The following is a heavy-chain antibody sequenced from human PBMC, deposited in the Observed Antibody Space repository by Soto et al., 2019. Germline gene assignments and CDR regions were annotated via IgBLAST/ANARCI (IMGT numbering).Heavy chain of an antibody. Sequence: GASVKVSCKASGYTFTGYYMHWVRQAPGQGLERMGWINPNSGGTNYAQKFQGWVTMTRDTSISTAYMELSRLRSDDTAVYYCARDHYTIFGYYYGMDVWGQGTTVTVSS. CDR1: GYTFTGYY. CDR3: ARDHYTIFGYYYGMDV. D-gene: IGHD3-3*01. CDR2: INPNSGGT. V-gene: IGHV1-2*04. J-gene: IGHJ6*02.